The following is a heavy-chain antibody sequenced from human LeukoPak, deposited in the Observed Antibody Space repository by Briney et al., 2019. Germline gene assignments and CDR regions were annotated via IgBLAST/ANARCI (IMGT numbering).Heavy chain of an antibody. CDR2: INWNGGST. D-gene: IGHD2-2*01. Sequence: GGALRLSCAASGFTFDDYGMSWVRQAPGKGLEWVSGINWNGGSTGYADSVKGRFTISRDNAKNSLYLQMNSLRAEDTALYYCARDLGVPAAYDAFVIWGQGTIVTLSS. CDR3: ARDLGVPAAYDAFVI. CDR1: GFTFDDYG. V-gene: IGHV3-20*04. J-gene: IGHJ3*02.